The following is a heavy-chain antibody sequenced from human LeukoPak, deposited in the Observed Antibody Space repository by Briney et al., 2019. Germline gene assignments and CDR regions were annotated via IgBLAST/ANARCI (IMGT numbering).Heavy chain of an antibody. V-gene: IGHV4-39*07. CDR1: GGSISSSSYY. CDR2: IYYSGST. CDR3: ARFRRITIFGVVIGFDY. J-gene: IGHJ4*02. Sequence: SETLSLTCTVSGGSISSSSYYWGWIRQPPGKGLEWIGSIYYSGSTYYNPSLKSRVTISVDTSKNQFSLKLSSVTAADTAVYYCARFRRITIFGVVIGFDYWGQGTLVTVSS. D-gene: IGHD3-3*01.